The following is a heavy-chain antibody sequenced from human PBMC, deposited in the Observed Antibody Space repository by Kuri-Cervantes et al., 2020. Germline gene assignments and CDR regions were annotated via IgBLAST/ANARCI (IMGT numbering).Heavy chain of an antibody. Sequence: SLKISCAASGFTFSGYAMCWVRQAPGKGLEWVSGISWNSGSIGYADSVKGRFTISRDNAKNSLYLQMNSLRAEDTALYYCAKATNYYDSSGVDYWGQGTLVTVSS. D-gene: IGHD3-22*01. V-gene: IGHV3-9*01. CDR1: GFTFSGYA. CDR2: ISWNSGSI. CDR3: AKATNYYDSSGVDY. J-gene: IGHJ4*02.